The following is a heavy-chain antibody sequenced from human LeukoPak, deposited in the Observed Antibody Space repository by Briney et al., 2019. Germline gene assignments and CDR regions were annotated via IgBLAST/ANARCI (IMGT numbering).Heavy chain of an antibody. D-gene: IGHD2-15*01. CDR3: ARDTGLYCSGGSCYFDY. J-gene: IGHJ4*02. Sequence: GGSLRLSCAASGFTFSSYSMNWVRQAPGKGLEWVSSISSSSSYIYYADSVKGRFTISRDNAKNSLYLQMNSLRAEDTAVYYCARDTGLYCSGGSCYFDYWGQGTLVTVSS. CDR1: GFTFSSYS. CDR2: ISSSSSYI. V-gene: IGHV3-21*01.